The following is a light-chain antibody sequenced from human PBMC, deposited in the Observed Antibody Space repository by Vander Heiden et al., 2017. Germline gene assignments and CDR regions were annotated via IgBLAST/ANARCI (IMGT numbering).Light chain of an antibody. Sequence: SALTQPPSEYRIPGQTVTISCSGSSSNSGSYGVHWYQQVPGTAPKLLIHTNGQRPSGDPDRFSVSKSGTSASLAISGLQSEDEADYYCAAWDGTLDGVVFGGGTKLTVL. CDR2: TNG. J-gene: IGLJ2*01. CDR3: AAWDGTLDGVV. CDR1: SSNSGSYG. V-gene: IGLV1-44*01.